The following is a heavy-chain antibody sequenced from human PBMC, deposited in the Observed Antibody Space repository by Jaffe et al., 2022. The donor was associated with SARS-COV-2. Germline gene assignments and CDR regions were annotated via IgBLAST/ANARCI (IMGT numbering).Heavy chain of an antibody. CDR2: ISSSSSYI. Sequence: EVQLVESGGGLVKPGGSLRLSCAASRFTFSDYNMNWVRQAPGKGLEWVSSISSSSSYIYYADSVKGRFTISRDNAKNSLYLQMNSLRAEDTAVYYCARCPSGYCSINSCCAPYGMDVWGQGTTVTVSS. D-gene: IGHD2-2*01. J-gene: IGHJ6*02. V-gene: IGHV3-21*01. CDR1: RFTFSDYN. CDR3: ARCPSGYCSINSCCAPYGMDV.